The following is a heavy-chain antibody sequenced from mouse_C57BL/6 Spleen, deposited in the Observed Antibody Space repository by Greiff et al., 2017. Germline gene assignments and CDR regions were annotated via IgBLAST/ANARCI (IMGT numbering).Heavy chain of an antibody. CDR1: GFSLTSYG. V-gene: IGHV2-2*01. CDR3: ARGAEASWVAY. CDR2: IWSGGST. J-gene: IGHJ3*01. Sequence: VQLQQSGPGLVQPSQSLSITCTVSGFSLTSYGVHWVRQSPGKGLEWLGVIWSGGSTDYNAAFIYRLSISKDNSKSQVFFKMNSMQADATAIYYCARGAEASWVAYWGQGTLVTVSA.